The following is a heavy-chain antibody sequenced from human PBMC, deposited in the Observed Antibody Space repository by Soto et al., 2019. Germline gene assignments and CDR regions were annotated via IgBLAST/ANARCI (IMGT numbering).Heavy chain of an antibody. V-gene: IGHV5-10-1*01. CDR3: ARHDGTHGGGVGATTYYYYGMDV. Sequence: PGESLKISCKCSGYSFTSYWISWVRQMPGKGLEWMGRIDPSDSYTNYSPSFQGHVTISADKSISTAYLQWSSLKASDTAMYYCARHDGTHGGGVGATTYYYYGMDVWGQGTTVTVSS. D-gene: IGHD1-26*01. CDR2: IDPSDSYT. CDR1: GYSFTSYW. J-gene: IGHJ6*02.